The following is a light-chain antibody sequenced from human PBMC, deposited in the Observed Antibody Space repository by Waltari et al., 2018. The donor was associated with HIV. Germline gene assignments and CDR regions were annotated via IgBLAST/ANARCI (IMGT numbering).Light chain of an antibody. Sequence: ELVRTQSPACLSVSPGETATLSCRASQRIRYTLAWYKQKPGKGPILLISGAPSRATDGPPTLSGSGAGTDFTLTSSDLQSEDSSIYYCQQYSKWPPTFGRGTKVEI. CDR1: QRIRYT. CDR3: QQYSKWPPT. J-gene: IGKJ1*01. CDR2: GAP. V-gene: IGKV3-15*01.